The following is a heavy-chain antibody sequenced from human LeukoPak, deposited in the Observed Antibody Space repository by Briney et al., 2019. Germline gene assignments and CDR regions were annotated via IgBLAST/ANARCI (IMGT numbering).Heavy chain of an antibody. J-gene: IGHJ3*02. D-gene: IGHD3-22*01. CDR3: ARVGKYYYDRTGAFDI. CDR2: IYTSGST. Sequence: SETLSLTCTVSGGSISSSSYYWSWIRQPAGKGLEWIGRIYTSGSTNYNPSLKSRVTMSVDTSKNHFSLKLSSVTAADTAIYCCARVGKYYYDRTGAFDIWGQGTMVTVSS. CDR1: GGSISSSSYY. V-gene: IGHV4-61*02.